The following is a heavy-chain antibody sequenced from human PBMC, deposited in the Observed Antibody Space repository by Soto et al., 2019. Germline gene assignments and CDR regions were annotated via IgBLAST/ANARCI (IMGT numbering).Heavy chain of an antibody. D-gene: IGHD2-2*01. CDR1: GYSFTSYW. CDR2: IYPSDSYT. Sequence: GESLKISCKGSGYSFTSYWISWVRQMPGKGLEGMGRIYPSDSYTNYSPSFQGHVTISADKSISTAYLQWSSLKASDTAMYYCASSPRGYCSSTSCRELGNYYGMDVWGQGTTVTVSS. J-gene: IGHJ6*02. CDR3: ASSPRGYCSSTSCRELGNYYGMDV. V-gene: IGHV5-10-1*01.